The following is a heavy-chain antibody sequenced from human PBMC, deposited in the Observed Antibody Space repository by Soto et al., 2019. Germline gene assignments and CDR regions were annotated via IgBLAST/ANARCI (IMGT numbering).Heavy chain of an antibody. Sequence: QVQLVQSGAEMKKPGASVKVSCKASGYTFTSYAIHWVRQAPGQTLEWMGWINAGNGNTKYSEKFQGRVTITRDTSASTAYMELSSLISEDTAVYYCAKDFEYYYDAMDVWGQGTTVTVSS. CDR3: AKDFEYYYDAMDV. CDR2: INAGNGNT. J-gene: IGHJ6*02. CDR1: GYTFTSYA. V-gene: IGHV1-3*01. D-gene: IGHD3-9*01.